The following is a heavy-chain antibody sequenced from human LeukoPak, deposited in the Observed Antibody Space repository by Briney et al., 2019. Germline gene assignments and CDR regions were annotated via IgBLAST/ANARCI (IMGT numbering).Heavy chain of an antibody. CDR3: ATYSSLNAREFQY. D-gene: IGHD3-22*01. CDR1: GFTVSSNY. Sequence: GGSLRLSCAASGFTVSSNYMSWVRQAPGKGLEWVSVIYSGGSTYYADSVKGRFTISRDNSKNTLYLQMNSLRAEDTAVYYCATYSSLNAREFQYWGQGTLVTVSS. J-gene: IGHJ1*01. V-gene: IGHV3-66*01. CDR2: IYSGGST.